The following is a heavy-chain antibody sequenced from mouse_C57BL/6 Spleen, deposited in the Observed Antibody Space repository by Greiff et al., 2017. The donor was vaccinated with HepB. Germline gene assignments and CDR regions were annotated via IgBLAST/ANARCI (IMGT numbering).Heavy chain of an antibody. D-gene: IGHD2-3*01. CDR2: INPYNGGT. CDR1: GYTFTDYY. V-gene: IGHV1-19*01. CDR3: ARSIYDGYYGAY. J-gene: IGHJ3*01. Sequence: EVQLQQSGPVLVKPGASVKMSCKASGYTFTDYYMNWVKQIHGKSLEWIGVINPYNGGTSYNQKFKGKATLTVDKSSSTAYMELNSLTSEDSAVYYCARSIYDGYYGAYWGQGTLVTVSA.